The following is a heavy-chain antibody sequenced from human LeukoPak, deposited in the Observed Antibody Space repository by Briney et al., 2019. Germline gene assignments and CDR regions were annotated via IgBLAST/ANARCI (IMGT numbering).Heavy chain of an antibody. V-gene: IGHV3-30*03. Sequence: PGRSLRLSCAASGFTFSSYGMHWVRQAPGKGLEWVAVISYDGSNKYYADSVKGRFTISRDNAKNSLYLQMNSLRAEDTAVYYCARAHREGNWGDYWGQGTLVTVSS. CDR3: ARAHREGNWGDY. J-gene: IGHJ4*02. CDR2: ISYDGSNK. CDR1: GFTFSSYG. D-gene: IGHD7-27*01.